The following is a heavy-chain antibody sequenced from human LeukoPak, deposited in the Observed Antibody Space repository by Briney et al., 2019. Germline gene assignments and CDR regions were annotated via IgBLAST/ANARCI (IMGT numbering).Heavy chain of an antibody. CDR2: ISYDGSNK. CDR1: GFTFSSYA. V-gene: IGHV3-30*01. CDR3: ARDTGSMKGIPAY. D-gene: IGHD6-13*01. Sequence: GGSLRLSCAASGFTFSSYAMHWVRQAPGKGLEWVAVISYDGSNKYYADSVKGRFTISRDNSKNTLYLQMNSLRAEDTAVYYCARDTGSMKGIPAYWGQGTLVTVSS. J-gene: IGHJ4*02.